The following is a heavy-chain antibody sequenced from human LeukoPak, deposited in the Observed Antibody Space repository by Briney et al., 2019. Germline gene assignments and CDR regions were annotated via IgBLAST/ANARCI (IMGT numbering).Heavy chain of an antibody. D-gene: IGHD3-3*01. CDR1: GFTFADYA. Sequence: PGGSLRLSCAASGFTFADYAMHWVRQAPGKGLEWVSLFSGDGGRTYSADSVKGRFTISRDNSKNSLYLQMNSLRTEDTALYYGAKDIGNDFWSGYHFDYWGQGTLVTVSS. V-gene: IGHV3-43*02. CDR3: AKDIGNDFWSGYHFDY. J-gene: IGHJ4*02. CDR2: FSGDGGRT.